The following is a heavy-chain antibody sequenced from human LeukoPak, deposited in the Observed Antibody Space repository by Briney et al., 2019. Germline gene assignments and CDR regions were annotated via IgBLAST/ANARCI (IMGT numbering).Heavy chain of an antibody. CDR3: AKGLKIEMATITFDY. J-gene: IGHJ4*02. CDR1: GFTFDDYA. CDR2: ISWNSGSI. D-gene: IGHD5-24*01. Sequence: GGSLRLSYAASGFTFDDYAMHWVRQAPGKGLEWVSGISWNSGSIGYADSVKGRFTISRDNAKNSLYLQMNSLRAEDTALYYCAKGLKIEMATITFDYWGQGTLVTVSS. V-gene: IGHV3-9*01.